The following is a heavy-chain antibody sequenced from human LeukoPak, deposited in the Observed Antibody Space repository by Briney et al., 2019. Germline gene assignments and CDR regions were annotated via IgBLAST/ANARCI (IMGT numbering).Heavy chain of an antibody. CDR3: ARATVQYCSSTSCSTHRYFDY. J-gene: IGHJ4*02. Sequence: GESLKISCQGSGYSFTSYWIGWVRQMPGKGLEWMGIIYPVDSDTRYSPSFQGQVTISADKSISTAYLQWSSLKASDTAMYYCARATVQYCSSTSCSTHRYFDYWGQGTLVTVSS. D-gene: IGHD2-2*02. V-gene: IGHV5-51*01. CDR1: GYSFTSYW. CDR2: IYPVDSDT.